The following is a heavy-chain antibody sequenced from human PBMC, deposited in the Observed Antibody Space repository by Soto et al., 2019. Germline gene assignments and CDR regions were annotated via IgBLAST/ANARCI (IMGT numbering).Heavy chain of an antibody. V-gene: IGHV3-23*01. CDR2: ISGTGGST. D-gene: IGHD3-22*01. CDR1: GFTFSIYA. J-gene: IGHJ4*02. Sequence: GGSLRLSCVASGFTFSIYAVSWVRQAPGKGLEWVSAISGTGGSTYYADSVKGRFTISRDNSKNTLYLQMNSLRAEDTAVYYCARGLNYYDSSGSILPQPKTFDYWGQGTLVTVSS. CDR3: ARGLNYYDSSGSILPQPKTFDY.